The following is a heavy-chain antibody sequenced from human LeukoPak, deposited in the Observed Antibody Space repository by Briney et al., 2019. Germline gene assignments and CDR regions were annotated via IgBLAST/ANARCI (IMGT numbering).Heavy chain of an antibody. V-gene: IGHV4-4*07. CDR3: ARMYSGTYGGIDN. D-gene: IGHD1-26*01. J-gene: IGHJ4*02. CDR2: IYSSGST. Sequence: SETLSLTCPVSGGSISSYYWSWIRQPAGEGLEWIGRIYSSGSTNYNPSLKSRVTLSVATSKNQFSIKLSSVTAADTAVYYCARMYSGTYGGIDNWGQGILVTVSS. CDR1: GGSISSYY.